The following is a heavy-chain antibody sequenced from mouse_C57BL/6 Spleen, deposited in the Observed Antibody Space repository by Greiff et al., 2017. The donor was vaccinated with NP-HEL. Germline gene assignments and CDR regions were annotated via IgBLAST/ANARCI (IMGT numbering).Heavy chain of an antibody. CDR1: GFNIKNTY. J-gene: IGHJ2*01. CDR3: ARIITTVVATGFDY. V-gene: IGHV14-3*01. D-gene: IGHD1-1*01. Sequence: VQLKQSVAELVRPGASVKLSCTASGFNIKNTYMHWVKQRPEQGLEWIGRIDPANGNTKYAPKFQGKATISADTSSNTAYLQLSSRTSEDTAIYYCARIITTVVATGFDYWGQGTTLTVSS. CDR2: IDPANGNT.